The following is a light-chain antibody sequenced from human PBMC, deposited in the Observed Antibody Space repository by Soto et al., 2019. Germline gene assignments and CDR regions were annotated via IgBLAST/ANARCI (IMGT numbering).Light chain of an antibody. CDR3: QQYNTYPT. Sequence: DIQMTQSPSTLSASIGDTVTITCRASQSISSWLAWYQQTPGKAPKLLIYDASSLESGVPSRFSGSGSGTEFTLTISSLQPGDFATYYCQQYNTYPTFGQGTKVEI. J-gene: IGKJ1*01. V-gene: IGKV1-5*01. CDR2: DAS. CDR1: QSISSW.